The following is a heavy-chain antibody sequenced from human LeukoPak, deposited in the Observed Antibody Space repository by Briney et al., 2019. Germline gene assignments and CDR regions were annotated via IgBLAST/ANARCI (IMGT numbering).Heavy chain of an antibody. CDR1: GYTFTSYG. V-gene: IGHV1-18*01. D-gene: IGHD2-8*02. Sequence: ASVKVSCKASGYTFTSYGISLVRQAPGRGLEWMGWISAYNGNTNYAQKLQGRVTMTTDTSTSTAYMELRSLRSDDTAVYYCARDCTASDAFDIWGQGTMVTVSS. J-gene: IGHJ3*02. CDR3: ARDCTASDAFDI. CDR2: ISAYNGNT.